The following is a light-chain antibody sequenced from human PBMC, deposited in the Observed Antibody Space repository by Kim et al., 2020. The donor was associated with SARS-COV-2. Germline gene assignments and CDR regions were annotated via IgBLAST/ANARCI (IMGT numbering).Light chain of an antibody. CDR1: SGHSSYA. CDR2: VNSDGSH. J-gene: IGLJ2*01. CDR3: QTWDTGIRV. Sequence: QLVLTQSPSASASLGASVKLTCTLSSGHSSYAIAWHQQQPEKGPRYLMKVNSDGSHSKGDGIPDRFSGSSSGAERYVTISSLQSEDEAEYYCQTWDTGIRVFGGGTKLTVL. V-gene: IGLV4-69*01.